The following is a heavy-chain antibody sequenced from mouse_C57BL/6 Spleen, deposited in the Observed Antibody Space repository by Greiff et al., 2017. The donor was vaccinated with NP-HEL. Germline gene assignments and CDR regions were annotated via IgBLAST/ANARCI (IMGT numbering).Heavy chain of an antibody. V-gene: IGHV1-82*01. J-gene: IGHJ2*01. CDR1: GYAFSSSW. CDR2: IYPGDGDT. D-gene: IGHD1-1*01. CDR3: ARSPFFITTVVGFDY. Sequence: VKLQESGPELVKPGASVKISCKASGYAFSSSWMNWVKQRPGKGLEWIGRIYPGDGDTNYNGKFKGKATLTADKSSSTAYMQLSSLTSEDSAVYFCARSPFFITTVVGFDYWGQGTTLTVSS.